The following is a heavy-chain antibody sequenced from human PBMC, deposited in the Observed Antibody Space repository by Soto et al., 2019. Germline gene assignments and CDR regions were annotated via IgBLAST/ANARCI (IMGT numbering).Heavy chain of an antibody. J-gene: IGHJ5*02. Sequence: GASVKVSCKASGYTFTSYDINWVRQATGQGLEWMGWMNPNSGNTGYAQKFQGRVTMTRNTSISTAYMELSSLRSEDTAVYYCAIVPVVPAAMGWFDPWGQGTLVTVSS. CDR2: MNPNSGNT. V-gene: IGHV1-8*01. CDR1: GYTFTSYD. CDR3: AIVPVVPAAMGWFDP. D-gene: IGHD2-2*01.